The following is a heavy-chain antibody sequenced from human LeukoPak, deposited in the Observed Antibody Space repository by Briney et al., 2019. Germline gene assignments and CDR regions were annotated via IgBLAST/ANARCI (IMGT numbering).Heavy chain of an antibody. CDR3: AKESGSHYAFDY. V-gene: IGHV3-30-3*02. CDR1: GFTFSSYA. CDR2: ISYDGSNK. Sequence: PGRSLRLSCAASGFTFSSYAMHWVRQAPGKGLEWVAVISYDGSNKYYADSVKGRFTISRDSAKNTLFLQMNSLRAEDTAVYYCAKESGSHYAFDYWGQGTLVTVSS. J-gene: IGHJ4*02. D-gene: IGHD1-26*01.